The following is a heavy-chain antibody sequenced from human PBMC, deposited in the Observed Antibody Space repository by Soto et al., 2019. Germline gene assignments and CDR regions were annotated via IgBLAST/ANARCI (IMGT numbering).Heavy chain of an antibody. CDR3: ARLARTNYYFDY. Sequence: GESLKISCKASGYTFTSYWIGWVRQTPGTGLEWMGIIFPRDSDTRYSPSFQGQVTISADKSISTAYLQWSSLKASDTAMYYCARLARTNYYFDYWGQGTLVTVSS. CDR2: IFPRDSDT. V-gene: IGHV5-51*01. CDR1: GYTFTSYW. J-gene: IGHJ4*02.